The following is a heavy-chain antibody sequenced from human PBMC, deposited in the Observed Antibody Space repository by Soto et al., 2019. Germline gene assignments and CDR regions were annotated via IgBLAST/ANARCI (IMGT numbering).Heavy chain of an antibody. CDR3: ASFPSGPVQH. D-gene: IGHD6-19*01. Sequence: GASVKVSCKASGGTLSSYAISWVRQAPGQGLEWMGGIIPIFGTANYAQKFQGRVTITADESTSTAYMELSSLRSEDTAVYYCASFPSGPVQHWGQGTLVTVSS. CDR1: GGTLSSYA. J-gene: IGHJ1*01. CDR2: IIPIFGTA. V-gene: IGHV1-69*13.